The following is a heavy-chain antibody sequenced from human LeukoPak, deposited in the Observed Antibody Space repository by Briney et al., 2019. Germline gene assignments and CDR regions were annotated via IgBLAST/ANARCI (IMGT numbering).Heavy chain of an antibody. J-gene: IGHJ4*02. V-gene: IGHV3-48*01. CDR1: GFTFSSYS. CDR3: VAILSADFDY. D-gene: IGHD3-9*01. Sequence: GGSLRLSCAVSGFTFSSYSMNWVRQAPGKGLEWVSYISSFSSTIYYADSVKGRFTISRDNAKNSLYLQMNSLRAEDTAVYYCVAILSADFDYWGQGTLVTVSS. CDR2: ISSFSSTI.